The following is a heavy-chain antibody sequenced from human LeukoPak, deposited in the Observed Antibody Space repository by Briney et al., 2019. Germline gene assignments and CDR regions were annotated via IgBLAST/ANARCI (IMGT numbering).Heavy chain of an antibody. D-gene: IGHD5-18*01. CDR2: ISYDGSNK. V-gene: IGHV3-30-3*01. Sequence: GGSLRLSCAASGFTFSNYVMHWVRQAPGKGLEWVAVISYDGSNKYYADSVKGRFTISRDNSKNTLYLQMNSLRGDDTAVYYCARSHTATYYYNMDVWGQGTTVTVSS. J-gene: IGHJ6*02. CDR1: GFTFSNYV. CDR3: ARSHTATYYYNMDV.